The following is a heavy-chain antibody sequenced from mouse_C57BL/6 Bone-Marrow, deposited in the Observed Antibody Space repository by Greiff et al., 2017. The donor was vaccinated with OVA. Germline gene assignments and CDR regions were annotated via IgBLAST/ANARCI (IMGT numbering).Heavy chain of an antibody. Sequence: VHLVESGPGLLQPSQSLSITCTVSGFSLTSYGVHWVRQSPGKGLEWLGVIWRGGSTAYNAAFISRLSISKDNSKSQVFFKMNSLQADDTAIYYCARAPYYYGSSPWFAYWGQGTLVTVSA. V-gene: IGHV2-2*01. CDR1: GFSLTSYG. D-gene: IGHD1-1*01. J-gene: IGHJ3*01. CDR3: ARAPYYYGSSPWFAY. CDR2: IWRGGST.